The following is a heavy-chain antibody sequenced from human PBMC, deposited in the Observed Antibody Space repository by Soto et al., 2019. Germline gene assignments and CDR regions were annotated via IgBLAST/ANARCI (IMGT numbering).Heavy chain of an antibody. CDR3: ARGRPYLLDDLTYFDY. Sequence: GGSLRLSCAASGFTFSSYGMHWVRQAPGKGLEWVAVIWYDGSNKYYADSVKGRFTISRDNSKNTLYLQMNSLRAEDTAVYYCARGRPYLLDDLTYFDYWGQGTLVTVS. J-gene: IGHJ4*02. CDR2: IWYDGSNK. D-gene: IGHD3-3*02. V-gene: IGHV3-33*01. CDR1: GFTFSSYG.